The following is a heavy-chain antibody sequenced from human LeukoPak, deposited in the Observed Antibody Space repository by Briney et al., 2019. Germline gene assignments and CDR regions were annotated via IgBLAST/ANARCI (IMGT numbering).Heavy chain of an antibody. D-gene: IGHD1-26*01. Sequence: PGGSLRLSCAASGYSFSAYSMNWVRQAPGEGLEWVSYISRSGSTIYFADSVKGRFTISRDNAKNSLYLQMNSLRDEDTALYYRARDWELGPWFDPWGQGTLVTVSS. CDR1: GYSFSAYS. CDR2: ISRSGSTI. J-gene: IGHJ5*02. CDR3: ARDWELGPWFDP. V-gene: IGHV3-48*02.